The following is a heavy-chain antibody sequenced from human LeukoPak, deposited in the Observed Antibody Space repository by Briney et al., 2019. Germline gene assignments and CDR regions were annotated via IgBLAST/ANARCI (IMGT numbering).Heavy chain of an antibody. CDR2: IYYSGST. V-gene: IGHV4-30-4*07. CDR3: ARLSLYCSGGSCYSGWFDP. CDR1: GGSISSGGYS. D-gene: IGHD2-15*01. J-gene: IGHJ5*02. Sequence: SETLSLTCAVSGGSISSGGYSWSWIRQSPGKGLEWIGYIYYSGSTYYNPSLKSRVTISVDTSKNQFSVQLSSVTAADTAVYYCARLSLYCSGGSCYSGWFDPWGQGTLVTVSS.